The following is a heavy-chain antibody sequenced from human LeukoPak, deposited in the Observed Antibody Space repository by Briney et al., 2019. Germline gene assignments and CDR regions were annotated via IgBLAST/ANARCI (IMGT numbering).Heavy chain of an antibody. J-gene: IGHJ3*02. Sequence: SETLSLTCTVSGGSISSSTYYWGWIRQPPGKGLDWIGSIYYSGTTFYNPSLKSRVTISIDTSKNQFSLKLSSVTAADTTVYYCARQGMTTVTEGGAFDIWGQGTMDTVSS. CDR1: GGSISSSTYY. CDR2: IYYSGTT. V-gene: IGHV4-39*01. CDR3: ARQGMTTVTEGGAFDI. D-gene: IGHD4-17*01.